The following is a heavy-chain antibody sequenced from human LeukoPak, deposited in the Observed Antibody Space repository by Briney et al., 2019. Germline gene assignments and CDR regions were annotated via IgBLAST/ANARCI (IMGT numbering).Heavy chain of an antibody. CDR1: GYTFTAYY. D-gene: IGHD2-21*02. J-gene: IGHJ4*02. V-gene: IGHV1-2*02. CDR3: ARVAGGDWYYFDF. CDR2: INLNSGGT. Sequence: ASVKVSCKASGYTFTAYYMHWLRQAPGQGLEWMGWINLNSGGTNSAQKFQGRVTMTRDTSISAAYMELSRLGSDDTAVYYCARVAGGDWYYFDFWGQGTLVTVSS.